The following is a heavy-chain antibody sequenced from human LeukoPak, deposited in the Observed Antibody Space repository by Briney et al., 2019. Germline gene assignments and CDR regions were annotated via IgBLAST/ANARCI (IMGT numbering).Heavy chain of an antibody. D-gene: IGHD3-10*01. J-gene: IGHJ4*02. CDR2: ISGSGGST. CDR3: AKDRRAGSYDC. Sequence: PSETLSLTCTVSGYSISSGYYSGWIRQPPGKGLEWVPAISGSGGSTYYADSVKGRFTISRDNSKNTLYLQMNSMRAEDTAVYYCAKDRRAGSYDCWGRGTVVTVSS. CDR1: GYSISSGYY. V-gene: IGHV3-23*01.